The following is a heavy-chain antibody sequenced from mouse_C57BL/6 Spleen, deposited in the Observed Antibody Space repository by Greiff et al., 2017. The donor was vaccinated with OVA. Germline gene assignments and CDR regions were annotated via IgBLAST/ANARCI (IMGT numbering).Heavy chain of an antibody. V-gene: IGHV1-64*01. CDR3: AREGVLYAMDY. CDR2: IHTNSGST. Sequence: QVQLQQPGAELVKPGASVKLSCKASGYTFTSYWMHWVKQRPGQGLEWIGMIHTNSGSTNYNEKFKSKATLTVDKSSSTAYMQLSSLTSEDSAVYYCAREGVLYAMDYWGQGTSVTVSS. CDR1: GYTFTSYW. J-gene: IGHJ4*01.